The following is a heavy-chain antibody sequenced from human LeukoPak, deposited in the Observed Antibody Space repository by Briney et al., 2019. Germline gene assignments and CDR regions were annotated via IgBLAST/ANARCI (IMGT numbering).Heavy chain of an antibody. CDR1: GFTFNNHW. CDR2: IKQDGSEK. V-gene: IGHV3-7*03. Sequence: GGSLRLSCAASGFTFNNHWMCWVRQAPGKGLEWVANIKQDGSEKFYVDSVKGRFTISRDNAKNSLYLQMNSLRAEDTAVYYCARERRYWGQGTLVTVSS. J-gene: IGHJ4*02. CDR3: ARERRY.